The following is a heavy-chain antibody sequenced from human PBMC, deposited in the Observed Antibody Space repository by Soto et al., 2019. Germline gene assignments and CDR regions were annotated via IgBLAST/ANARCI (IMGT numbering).Heavy chain of an antibody. D-gene: IGHD5-12*01. CDR2: IIPIFGTA. V-gene: IGHV1-69*06. J-gene: IGHJ6*02. Sequence: SVKVSCTASGGTFSSYAISWVRQAPGQGLEWMGGIIPIFGTANYAQKFQGRVTITADKSTSTAYMELSSLRSEDTAVYYCARDKVDIVATTPMNYYYYYGMDVWGQGTTVTVSS. CDR3: ARDKVDIVATTPMNYYYYYGMDV. CDR1: GGTFSSYA.